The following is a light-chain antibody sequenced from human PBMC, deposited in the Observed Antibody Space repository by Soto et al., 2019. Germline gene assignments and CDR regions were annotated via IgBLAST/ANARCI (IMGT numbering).Light chain of an antibody. CDR3: SSYAGSSNV. V-gene: IGLV2-8*01. J-gene: IGLJ1*01. CDR2: EAN. CDR1: SSDVGGYNY. Sequence: QSVLTQPPSASGSPGQSVAISCTGTSSDVGGYNYVSWYQQHPGKAPKLMIYEANKRPSGVPGRFSGSKSGNTASLTVSGLQAEDEADYYCSSYAGSSNVFXTGTKVTVL.